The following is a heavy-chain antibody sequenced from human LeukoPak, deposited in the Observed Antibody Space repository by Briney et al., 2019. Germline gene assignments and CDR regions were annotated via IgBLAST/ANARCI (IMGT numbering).Heavy chain of an antibody. Sequence: SQTLSLXCTVSGGSISSGSYYWSWIRQPAGKGLEWIGRIYTSGSTNYNPSRKSRVTISVDTSKNQFSLKLSSVTAADTAVYYCAVQLRGFGEASSFYFDYWGQGTLVTVSS. CDR3: AVQLRGFGEASSFYFDY. CDR2: IYTSGST. V-gene: IGHV4-61*02. CDR1: GGSISSGSYY. J-gene: IGHJ4*02. D-gene: IGHD3-10*01.